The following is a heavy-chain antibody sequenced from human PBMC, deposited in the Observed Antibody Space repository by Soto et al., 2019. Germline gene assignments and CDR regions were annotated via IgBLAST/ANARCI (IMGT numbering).Heavy chain of an antibody. Sequence: QVQLVESGGGVVQPGRSLRLSCAASGFAFSSYAMHWVRQAPGKGLEWVAVISYDGSNKYYADSVKGRFTISRDNSKNTLYLQMNSLRAEDTAVYYCARDQPSYGPGSYLDYWGQGTLVTVSS. CDR3: ARDQPSYGPGSYLDY. D-gene: IGHD3-10*01. CDR1: GFAFSSYA. V-gene: IGHV3-30-3*01. CDR2: ISYDGSNK. J-gene: IGHJ4*02.